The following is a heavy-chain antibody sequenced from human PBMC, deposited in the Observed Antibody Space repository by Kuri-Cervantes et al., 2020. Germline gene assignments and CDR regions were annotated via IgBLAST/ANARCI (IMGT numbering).Heavy chain of an antibody. CDR3: ARGGYGYFDY. CDR1: GGSISSNY. Sequence: GSLRLSCTVSGGSISSNYWSWIRQPPGKGLEWIGFIYYSGSTNYNPSLKSRVTISVDTSKNQFSLKMNSVTSSDTAVYYCARGGYGYFDYWGQGTLVTVSS. D-gene: IGHD5-18*01. J-gene: IGHJ4*02. V-gene: IGHV4-59*01. CDR2: IYYSGST.